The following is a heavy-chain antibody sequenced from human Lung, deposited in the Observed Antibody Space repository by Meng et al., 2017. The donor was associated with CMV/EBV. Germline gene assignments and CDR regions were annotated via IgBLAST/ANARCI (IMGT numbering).Heavy chain of an antibody. CDR3: TRLTAADTSFDC. Sequence: GEXXKISCAASGFTFSGSAIHWVRQASGKGLEWVGRIKTKADNYATAYAASLKGRFTISRDDSQNTAYLQMNSLKTEDTAVYYCTRLTAADTSFDCRGQGTXVNGAS. V-gene: IGHV3-73*01. D-gene: IGHD6-13*01. CDR1: GFTFSGSA. J-gene: IGHJ4*02. CDR2: IKTKADNYAT.